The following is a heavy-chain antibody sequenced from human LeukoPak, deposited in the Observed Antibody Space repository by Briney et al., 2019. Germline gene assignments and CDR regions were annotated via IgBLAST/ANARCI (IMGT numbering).Heavy chain of an antibody. CDR2: INHSGST. V-gene: IGHV4-34*01. CDR3: ARVRMRGYSYGPFDY. D-gene: IGHD5-18*01. CDR1: GGSISSYY. Sequence: SETLSLTCTVSGGSISSYYWSWIRQPPGKGLEWIGEINHSGSTNYNPSLKSRVTISVDTSKNQFSLKLSSVTAADTAVYYCARVRMRGYSYGPFDYWGQGTLVTVSS. J-gene: IGHJ4*02.